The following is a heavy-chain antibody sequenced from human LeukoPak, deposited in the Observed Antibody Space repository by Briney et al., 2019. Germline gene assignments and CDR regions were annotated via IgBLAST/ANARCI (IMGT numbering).Heavy chain of an antibody. D-gene: IGHD6-19*01. CDR2: ISISGSTI. J-gene: IGHJ6*02. V-gene: IGHV3-48*03. CDR3: ARDLKGEQWLVSLYYYGMDV. Sequence: GGSLRLSCAASGFTFSSYEMNWVRQPPGKGLEWVSYISISGSTIYYADSVKGGFTISRDNDKQSMYMKMKSLRPEDTDVYYCARDLKGEQWLVSLYYYGMDVWGQGTTVTVSS. CDR1: GFTFSSYE.